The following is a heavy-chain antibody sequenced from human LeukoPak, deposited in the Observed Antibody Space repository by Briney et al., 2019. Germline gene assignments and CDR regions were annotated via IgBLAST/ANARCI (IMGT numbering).Heavy chain of an antibody. J-gene: IGHJ4*02. Sequence: HTGGSLRLSCAASGLTFSTYEMNWVRQAPGKGLEWVSYISSSGDMIYYADSVKGRFTISRDSAKKSVYLQMKSLRDEDTAVYYCATSPRSTGRVFNYWGQGTLVTVSS. D-gene: IGHD1-1*01. CDR1: GLTFSTYE. CDR3: ATSPRSTGRVFNY. V-gene: IGHV3-48*03. CDR2: ISSSGDMI.